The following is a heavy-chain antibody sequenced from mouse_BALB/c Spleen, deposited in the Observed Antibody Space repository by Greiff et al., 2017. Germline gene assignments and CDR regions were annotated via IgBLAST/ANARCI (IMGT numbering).Heavy chain of an antibody. J-gene: IGHJ2*01. CDR2: IDPENGDT. CDR1: GFNIKDYY. Sequence: VHVKQSGAELVRSGASVKLSCTASGFNIKDYYMHWVKQRPEQGLEWIGWIDPENGDTEYAPKFQGKATMTADTSSNTAYLQLSSLTSVDTAVYYCNPYGEDGSYYFDYWGQGTTLTVSA. D-gene: IGHD2-13*01. V-gene: IGHV14-4*02. CDR3: NPYGEDGSYYFDY.